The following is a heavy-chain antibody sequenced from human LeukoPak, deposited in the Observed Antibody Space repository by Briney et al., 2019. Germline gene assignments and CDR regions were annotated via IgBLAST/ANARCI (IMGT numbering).Heavy chain of an antibody. CDR2: IIPMSDTA. Sequence: SVKVSCKASGGTFNSYAISWVRQAPGQGLEWMGGIIPMSDTAIYPQKFRGRLTITADIPTSTVYMELSSLRSEDTAVYYCARGAGAYSSGWYRGAFDIWGQGTMVTVSS. D-gene: IGHD6-19*01. CDR3: ARGAGAYSSGWYRGAFDI. CDR1: GGTFNSYA. J-gene: IGHJ3*02. V-gene: IGHV1-69*06.